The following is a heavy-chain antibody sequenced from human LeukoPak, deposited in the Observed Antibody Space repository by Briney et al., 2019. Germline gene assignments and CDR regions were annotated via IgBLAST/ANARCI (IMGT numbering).Heavy chain of an antibody. D-gene: IGHD3-3*01. Sequence: GGSLRLSCAASGFTFSSYAMGWVRQAPGKGLEWVSAISGSGGSTYYAASVKGRFTISRDNSKNTLYLQMNSLRAEDTAVYYCARVVGYDFWSGSYTLGYWGQGTLVTVSS. CDR2: ISGSGGST. CDR3: ARVVGYDFWSGSYTLGY. CDR1: GFTFSSYA. J-gene: IGHJ4*02. V-gene: IGHV3-23*01.